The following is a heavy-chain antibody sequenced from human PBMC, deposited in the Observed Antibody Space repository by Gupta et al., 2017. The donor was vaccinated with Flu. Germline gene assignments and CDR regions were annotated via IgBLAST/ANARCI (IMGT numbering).Heavy chain of an antibody. Sequence: HLQLQESGPGLVKPSETLSLTCTVPGGSISSSSSSWGWIRQPPGKGLEWIGSIYYSGSTYYNPSLKSRVTISVDTSKNQFSLKLSSVTAADTAVYYCARQGGLNWFDPWGQGTLVTVSS. J-gene: IGHJ5*02. D-gene: IGHD1-26*01. CDR2: IYYSGST. V-gene: IGHV4-39*01. CDR3: ARQGGLNWFDP. CDR1: GGSISSSSSS.